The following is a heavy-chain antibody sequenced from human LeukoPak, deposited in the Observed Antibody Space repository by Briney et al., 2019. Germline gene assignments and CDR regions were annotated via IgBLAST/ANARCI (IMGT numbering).Heavy chain of an antibody. Sequence: PRGSPRLSCAASGFTFSDYYMSWIRQAPGKGLEWVSYISSGSSSTNYADSVKGRFTISRDNAKNSLYLQMNSLRAEDTAVYYCARESRATGYNLFDDWAQRTLVTVSS. CDR1: GFTFSDYY. D-gene: IGHD1-26*01. CDR2: ISSGSSST. CDR3: ARESRATGYNLFDD. J-gene: IGHJ4*02. V-gene: IGHV3-11*06.